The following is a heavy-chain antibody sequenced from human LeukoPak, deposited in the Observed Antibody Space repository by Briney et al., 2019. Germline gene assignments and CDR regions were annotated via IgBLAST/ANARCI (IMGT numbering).Heavy chain of an antibody. J-gene: IGHJ6*02. CDR1: GFTFSTYV. Sequence: PGGSLRLSCAASGFTFSTYVMYWVRQAPGKGLEWVTLISYDGNNKYYADSVKGRFTISRDNSKNTLYLQMNSLRAEDTAVYYCARDTRGYSYGYGMDVWGQGTTVTVSS. D-gene: IGHD5-18*01. CDR2: ISYDGNNK. V-gene: IGHV3-30-3*01. CDR3: ARDTRGYSYGYGMDV.